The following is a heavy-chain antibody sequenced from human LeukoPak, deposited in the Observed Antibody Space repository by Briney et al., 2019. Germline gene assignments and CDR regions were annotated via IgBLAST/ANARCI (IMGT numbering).Heavy chain of an antibody. D-gene: IGHD3-10*01. V-gene: IGHV3-23*01. CDR3: ANALTLVRGVIAPLDY. J-gene: IGHJ4*02. CDR2: ISGSGDST. Sequence: AGGSLRLSCAASGFTFSSYAMSWVRQAPGKGLEWVSAISGSGDSTYYADSLKGRFTISRDNSKNTVYLQINGLRTDDTAVYRCANALTLVRGVIAPLDYWGQGTLVTVSS. CDR1: GFTFSSYA.